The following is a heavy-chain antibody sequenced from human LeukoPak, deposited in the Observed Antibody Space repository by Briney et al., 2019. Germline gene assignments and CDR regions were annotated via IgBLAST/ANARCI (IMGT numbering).Heavy chain of an antibody. CDR3: ARSAGLLWFGEAHFDY. CDR1: GGSISSYY. J-gene: IGHJ4*02. D-gene: IGHD3-10*01. CDR2: IHYSGST. Sequence: SETLSLTCTVSGGSISSYYWSWIRQPPGKGLEWIGYIHYSGSTNYNPSLKSRVTISVDTSKNQFSLKLSSVTAADTAVYYCARSAGLLWFGEAHFDYWGQGTLVTVSS. V-gene: IGHV4-59*01.